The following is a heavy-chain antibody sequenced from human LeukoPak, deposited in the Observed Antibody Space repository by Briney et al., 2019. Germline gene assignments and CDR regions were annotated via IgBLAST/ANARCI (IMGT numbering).Heavy chain of an antibody. D-gene: IGHD3-3*01. CDR1: GYTFTSYG. CDR3: ASSKYYDFWSGYSRFDP. V-gene: IGHV1-69*13. Sequence: ASVKVSCKASGYTFTSYGISWVRQAPGQGLEWMGGIIPIFGTANYAQKFQGRVTITADESTSTAYMELSSLRSEDTAVYYCASSKYYDFWSGYSRFDPWGQGTLVTVSS. CDR2: IIPIFGTA. J-gene: IGHJ5*02.